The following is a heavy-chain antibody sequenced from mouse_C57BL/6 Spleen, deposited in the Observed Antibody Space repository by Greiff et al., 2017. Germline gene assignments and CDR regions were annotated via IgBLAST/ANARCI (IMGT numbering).Heavy chain of an antibody. CDR1: GFSFNTYA. Sequence: DVMLVESGGGLVQPKGSLKLSCAASGFSFNTYAMNWVRQAPGKGLEWVARIRSKSNNYATYYADSVKDRFTISRDDSESMLYLQMNNLKTEDTAMYYCVRENQAWFAYWGQGTLVTVSA. CDR2: IRSKSNNYAT. V-gene: IGHV10-1*01. CDR3: VRENQAWFAY. J-gene: IGHJ3*01.